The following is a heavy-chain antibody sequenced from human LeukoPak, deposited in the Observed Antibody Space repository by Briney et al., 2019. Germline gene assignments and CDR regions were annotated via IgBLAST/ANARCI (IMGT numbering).Heavy chain of an antibody. D-gene: IGHD6-25*01. J-gene: IGHJ5*02. Sequence: SETLSLTCTVSGGSISSYYWSWIRQPPGKGLEWIGYIYYSGSTNYNPSLKSRVTISVDTSKNQFSLKLSSVTAADTAVYYCARVGGVYNWFDPWGQGTLVTVSS. V-gene: IGHV4-59*01. CDR3: ARVGGVYNWFDP. CDR2: IYYSGST. CDR1: GGSISSYY.